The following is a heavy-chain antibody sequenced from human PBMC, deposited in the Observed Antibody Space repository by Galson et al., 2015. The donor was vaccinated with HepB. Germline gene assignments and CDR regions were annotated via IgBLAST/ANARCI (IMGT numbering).Heavy chain of an antibody. CDR1: GYTFTGYY. D-gene: IGHD2-2*02. J-gene: IGHJ4*02. V-gene: IGHV1-2*02. CDR2: INPNSGGT. CDR3: ARDRTRVANADVVVPAAIDLDY. Sequence: SVKVSCKASGYTFTGYYMHWVRQAPGQGLEWMGWINPNSGGTNYAQKFQGRVTMTRDTSISTAYMELSRLRSDDTAVYYCARDRTRVANADVVVPAAIDLDYWGQGTLVTVSS.